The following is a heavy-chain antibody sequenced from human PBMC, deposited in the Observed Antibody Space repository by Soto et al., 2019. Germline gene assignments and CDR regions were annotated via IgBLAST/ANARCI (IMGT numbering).Heavy chain of an antibody. J-gene: IGHJ6*02. D-gene: IGHD3-10*01. V-gene: IGHV3-23*01. CDR3: AKDLWLLWFGELGNYYGMDV. Sequence: PGGSLRLSCAASGFTFSSYAMSWVRQAPGKGLKWVSAISGSGGSTYYADSVKGRFTISRDNSKNTLYLQMNGLRAEDTAVYYCAKDLWLLWFGELGNYYGMDVWCQGTTVTVSS. CDR2: ISGSGGST. CDR1: GFTFSSYA.